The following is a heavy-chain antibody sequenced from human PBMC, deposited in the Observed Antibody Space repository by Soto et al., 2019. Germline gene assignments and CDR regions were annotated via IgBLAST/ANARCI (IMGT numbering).Heavy chain of an antibody. CDR3: ATSSAAGSVNYYYYGMDV. D-gene: IGHD6-13*01. Sequence: ASVKVSCKASGYTFTGYYMHWVRQAPGQGLEWMGWINPNSGGTNYAQKFQGWVTMTRGTSISTAYMELSRLRSDDTAVYYCATSSAAGSVNYYYYGMDVWGQGTTVTVSS. CDR1: GYTFTGYY. J-gene: IGHJ6*02. V-gene: IGHV1-2*04. CDR2: INPNSGGT.